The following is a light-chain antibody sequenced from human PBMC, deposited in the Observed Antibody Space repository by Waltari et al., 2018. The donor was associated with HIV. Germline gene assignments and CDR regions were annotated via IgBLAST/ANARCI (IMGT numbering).Light chain of an antibody. CDR1: DIGRKH. J-gene: IGLJ1*01. Sequence: SYVLTQPPSVSVAPGETARITCGGSDIGRKHVPWYQQKSGQAPLLVIYHDRLRPSGIPARLSGSNSGNTATLTISRVEGADEADYYCQVWENSRDQSFGPGTRVTV. CDR3: QVWENSRDQS. V-gene: IGLV3-21*01. CDR2: HDR.